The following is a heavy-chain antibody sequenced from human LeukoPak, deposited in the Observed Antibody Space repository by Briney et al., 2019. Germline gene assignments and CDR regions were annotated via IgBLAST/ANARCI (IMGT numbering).Heavy chain of an antibody. D-gene: IGHD4-17*01. CDR3: TTDSYGDYPRDFDY. CDR1: GFTFSNAW. V-gene: IGHV3-15*01. J-gene: IGHJ4*02. CDR2: IKSKTDGGTT. Sequence: GGSLRLSCAASGFTFSNAWMRWVRQAPGKGLEWVGRIKSKTDGGTTDYAAPVKGRFTISRDDSKNTLYLQMNSLKTEDTAVYYCTTDSYGDYPRDFDYWGQGTLVTVSS.